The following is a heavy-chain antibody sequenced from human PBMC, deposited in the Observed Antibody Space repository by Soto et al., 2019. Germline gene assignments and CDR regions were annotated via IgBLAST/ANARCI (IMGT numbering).Heavy chain of an antibody. CDR3: ARVGSLNWYFAL. CDR1: GFTFSSYW. D-gene: IGHD1-26*01. CDR2: INSDGSST. Sequence: EVQLVESGGGLVQPGGSLRLSCAASGFTFSSYWMHWVRQAPGKGLVWVSRINSDGSSTSYADSVKGRFTISRDNAKNTRYLQMNSLRAEGTAVYYCARVGSLNWYFALWGRGTLVTVSS. V-gene: IGHV3-74*01. J-gene: IGHJ2*01.